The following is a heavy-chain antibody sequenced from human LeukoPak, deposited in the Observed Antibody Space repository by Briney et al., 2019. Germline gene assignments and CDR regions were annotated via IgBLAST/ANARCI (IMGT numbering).Heavy chain of an antibody. CDR2: INPNGGGT. CDR1: GYTFTGYY. D-gene: IGHD2-15*01. V-gene: IGHV1-2*02. CDR3: ARVSRLVDAFDI. J-gene: IGHJ3*02. Sequence: ASVKVSCKASGYTFTGYYMHWVRQAPGQGLEWMGWINPNGGGTNYAQKFQGRVTMTRDTSISTAYMELSRLRSDDTAVYYCARVSRLVDAFDIWGQGTMVTVSS.